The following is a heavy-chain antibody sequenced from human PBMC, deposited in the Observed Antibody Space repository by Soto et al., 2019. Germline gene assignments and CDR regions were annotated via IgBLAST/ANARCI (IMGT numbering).Heavy chain of an antibody. CDR2: IRGNSGYI. J-gene: IGHJ4*02. Sequence: EVQLVESGGGLVKPGGSLRLSCAGSGFFFSSYTMNWVRQAPGKGLEWVSSIRGNSGYIYYADSVKGRFTISRDNAKNSLFLQMKNLRAEDTAVYYCASEITVDGRAGYWGQGTLVTVSS. CDR1: GFFFSSYT. V-gene: IGHV3-21*01. D-gene: IGHD6-19*01. CDR3: ASEITVDGRAGY.